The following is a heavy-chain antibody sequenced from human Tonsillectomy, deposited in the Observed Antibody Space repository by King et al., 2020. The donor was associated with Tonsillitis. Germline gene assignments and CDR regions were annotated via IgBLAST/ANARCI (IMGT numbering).Heavy chain of an antibody. D-gene: IGHD2-21*01. CDR1: GDSMNSHY. V-gene: IGHV4-59*08. J-gene: IGHJ4*02. Sequence: VQLQESGPGLLRPSETLSLTCTVSGDSMNSHYWSWIRQPPGKGLEWIGYIYSSGSTKYNPSLKSRVTLSLDMSKNQFSLNLTSVTAADTAVYYCARRIPSNSWYYFDYGGQGTLVTVSS. CDR3: ARRIPSNSWYYFDY. CDR2: IYSSGST.